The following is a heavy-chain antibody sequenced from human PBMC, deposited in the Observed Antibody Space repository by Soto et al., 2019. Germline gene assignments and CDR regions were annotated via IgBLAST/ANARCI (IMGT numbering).Heavy chain of an antibody. D-gene: IGHD6-13*01. CDR3: ARHDRVSGSTWHYYYCDN. CDR2: ISYSGST. Sequence: QLQLQESGPGLVKPSETLSLTCTVSGGSISSSTYYWGWVRQPPGKGLEWIGTISYSGSTYYNPSLKSRVTISADPSKNQYSLKLSSVTAADTAVYYCARHDRVSGSTWHYYYCDNWGQGTLATVSS. CDR1: GGSISSSTYY. J-gene: IGHJ4*02. V-gene: IGHV4-39*01.